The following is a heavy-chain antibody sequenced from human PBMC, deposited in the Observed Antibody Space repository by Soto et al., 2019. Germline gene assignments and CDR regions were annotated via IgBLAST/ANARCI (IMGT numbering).Heavy chain of an antibody. CDR2: ISAYNGNT. CDR1: GYTFTSYG. V-gene: IGHV1-18*01. Sequence: ASVKVSCKASGYTFTSYGTSWVRQAPGQGLEWMGWISAYNGNTNNAQNLQGRVTMTTDTSTSTAYMELRSLRSDDTAVYYCARDQTRGDYYYYVMDVWGQGTTVTVSS. J-gene: IGHJ6*02. D-gene: IGHD3-16*01. CDR3: ARDQTRGDYYYYVMDV.